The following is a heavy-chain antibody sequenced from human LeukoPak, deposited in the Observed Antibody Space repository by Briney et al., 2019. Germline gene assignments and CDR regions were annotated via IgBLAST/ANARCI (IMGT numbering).Heavy chain of an antibody. D-gene: IGHD1-7*01. CDR1: GFSFSIYT. J-gene: IGHJ4*02. CDR3: ARGDNWNYGIDY. V-gene: IGHV3-48*01. Sequence: GGSLRLSCAASGFSFSIYTMNWVRQAPGKWLEWVSYISSTSSITYYADSVQGRFTISRDNAENSLYLQMNSLRAEDTAVYYCARGDNWNYGIDYWGQGTLVTVSS. CDR2: ISSTSSIT.